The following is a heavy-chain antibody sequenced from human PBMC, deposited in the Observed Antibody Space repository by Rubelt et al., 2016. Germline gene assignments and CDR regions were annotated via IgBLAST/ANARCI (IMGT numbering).Heavy chain of an antibody. CDR1: GGSISSGNW. D-gene: IGHD4-23*01. CDR3: ARHSSYGGKTWFDP. V-gene: IGHV4-4*02. J-gene: IGHJ5*02. Sequence: QVQLQESGPGLVKTSGTVSLTCAVSGGSISSGNWWSWVRQPPGKGLEWIGEIYHSGSTNYNPSLKSRVTISVDMSNNQFSLKMDSVTATDTAVYFCARHSSYGGKTWFDPWGQGTLVTVSS. CDR2: IYHSGST.